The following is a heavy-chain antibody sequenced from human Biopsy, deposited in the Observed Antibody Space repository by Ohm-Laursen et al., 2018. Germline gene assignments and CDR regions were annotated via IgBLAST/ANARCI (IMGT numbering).Heavy chain of an antibody. CDR3: AKDLRNNNWGVEN. CDR1: GFTFSDYA. D-gene: IGHD7-27*01. J-gene: IGHJ4*02. V-gene: IGHV3-33*06. Sequence: SLRLSCAASGFTFSDYAMHWVRQAPGKGLEWVAVIWHDGSNKYYADSVKGRFTISRDNAKNTLYLQMNNLRAEDTAVFYCAKDLRNNNWGVENWGQGTLVTVSS. CDR2: IWHDGSNK.